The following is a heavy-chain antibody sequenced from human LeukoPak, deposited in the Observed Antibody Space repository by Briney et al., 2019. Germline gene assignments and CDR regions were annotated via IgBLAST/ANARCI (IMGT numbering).Heavy chain of an antibody. V-gene: IGHV3-48*01. J-gene: IGHJ4*02. Sequence: PGGSLRLSFAASGLTFISYSMNWGRQAPGKGLEWVSYISSSSSTIYYADSVKGRFTISRDNAKNSLYLQMNSLRAEDTAVYYCARAAGYGDYAFDYWGQGTLVTVSS. CDR3: ARAAGYGDYAFDY. CDR2: ISSSSSTI. D-gene: IGHD4-17*01. CDR1: GLTFISYS.